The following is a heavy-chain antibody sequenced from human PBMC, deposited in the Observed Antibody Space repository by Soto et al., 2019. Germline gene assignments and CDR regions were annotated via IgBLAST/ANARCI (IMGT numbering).Heavy chain of an antibody. CDR1: GYTFTSYG. D-gene: IGHD3-10*01. J-gene: IGHJ6*02. CDR3: AGYYYGSGSYYQPYYYYGMDV. Sequence: QVQLVQSGAEVKKPGASVKVSCKASGYTFTSYGISWVRQAPGQGLEWMGWISAYNGNTNYAQKLQGRVTMTTDTSTSTAYRELRSLRSDDTAVYYCAGYYYGSGSYYQPYYYYGMDVWGQGNTVTVSS. V-gene: IGHV1-18*01. CDR2: ISAYNGNT.